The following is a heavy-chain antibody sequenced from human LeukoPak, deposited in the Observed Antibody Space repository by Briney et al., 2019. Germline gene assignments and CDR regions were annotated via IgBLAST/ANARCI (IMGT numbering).Heavy chain of an antibody. CDR1: GFTFSSYS. CDR2: ISTSSSYI. J-gene: IGHJ4*02. CDR3: ARGGSSWYYFDY. D-gene: IGHD6-13*01. V-gene: IGHV3-21*01. Sequence: GGSLRLSCAASGFTFSSYSMNWVRQAPGKGLEWVSFISTSSSYIYYADSVKGRFTISRDNAKKSVYLQMNSLRAEDTAVYYCARGGSSWYYFDYWGQGTLVTVSS.